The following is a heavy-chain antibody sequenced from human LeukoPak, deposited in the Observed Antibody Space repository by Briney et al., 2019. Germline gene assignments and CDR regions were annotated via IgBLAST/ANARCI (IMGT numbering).Heavy chain of an antibody. Sequence: ASVKVSCKASGYTFANYAMHWVRQAPGQSLEWMGWINSANGNTKYSQKFQGRVTITRDTSASTAYMELSSLRSEDTAVYYCARDQTGFGELLWDWGQGTLVTVSS. D-gene: IGHD3-10*01. CDR2: INSANGNT. CDR1: GYTFANYA. V-gene: IGHV1-3*04. J-gene: IGHJ4*02. CDR3: ARDQTGFGELLWD.